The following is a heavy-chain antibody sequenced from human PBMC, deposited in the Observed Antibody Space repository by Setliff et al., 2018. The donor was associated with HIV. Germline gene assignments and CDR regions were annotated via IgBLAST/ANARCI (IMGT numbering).Heavy chain of an antibody. Sequence: PSETLSLTCIVSGDSISSSSYHWGWTRQPPGKGLEWIGSMYYSGSTYNNPSLKSRVTISVGTSKNQFSLKLSSVTATDTAIYYCAGLPRTRDGYHPNDYWGQGTLVTVSS. D-gene: IGHD5-12*01. CDR3: AGLPRTRDGYHPNDY. V-gene: IGHV4-39*01. CDR2: MYYSGST. J-gene: IGHJ4*02. CDR1: GDSISSSSYH.